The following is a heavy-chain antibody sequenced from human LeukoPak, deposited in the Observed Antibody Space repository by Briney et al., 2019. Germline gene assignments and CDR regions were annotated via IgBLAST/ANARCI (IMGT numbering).Heavy chain of an antibody. V-gene: IGHV3-48*03. D-gene: IGHD5-12*01. CDR1: GFTFSSYE. CDR2: ISTGGSVR. J-gene: IGHJ4*02. CDR3: ASEPPDILPTIEVY. Sequence: GGSLRLSCAASGFTFSSYEMNWVRQAPGKGLEWVSYISTGGSVRHYADSLKGRFTISRDNAKNSLYLQIHSLRAEDTAVHYCASEPPDILPTIEVYWGQGTLVTVSS.